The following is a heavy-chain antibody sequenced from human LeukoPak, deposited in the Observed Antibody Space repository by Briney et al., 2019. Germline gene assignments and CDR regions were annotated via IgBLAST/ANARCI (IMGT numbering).Heavy chain of an antibody. CDR3: ARGEGRWELPGNFDY. Sequence: GESLKISCKGSGYSFTSFWIGWVRQMPGKGLEWMGIIYPGDSDTRYSPSFQGQVTISADRSISTAYLQWSSLKASDTAMYYCARGEGRWELPGNFDYWGQGTLVTVSS. D-gene: IGHD1-26*01. CDR2: IYPGDSDT. CDR1: GYSFTSFW. J-gene: IGHJ4*02. V-gene: IGHV5-51*01.